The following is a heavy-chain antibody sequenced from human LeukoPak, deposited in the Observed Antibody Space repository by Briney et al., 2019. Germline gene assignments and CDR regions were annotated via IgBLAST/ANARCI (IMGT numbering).Heavy chain of an antibody. Sequence: ASVKVSCKXSGYTFTGNYMHWVRQAPGQGLEWMGRINPNSGGTNYSQKFQGRVTMTRDTPISTAYMELSRLRSDDTAVYYCASHGAPAIAAAGESGFDPWGQGTLVTVSS. D-gene: IGHD6-13*01. J-gene: IGHJ5*02. CDR2: INPNSGGT. CDR1: GYTFTGNY. V-gene: IGHV1-2*06. CDR3: ASHGAPAIAAAGESGFDP.